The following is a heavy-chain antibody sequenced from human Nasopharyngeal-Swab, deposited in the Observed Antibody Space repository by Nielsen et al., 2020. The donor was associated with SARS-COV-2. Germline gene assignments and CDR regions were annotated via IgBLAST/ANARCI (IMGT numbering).Heavy chain of an antibody. Sequence: GSLRLSCTVSGGSVSSGSYYWIWIRQPPGKGLEWIGYIYYSGSTNYNPSLKSRVTISVDTSKNQFSLKLSSVTAADTAVHYCARYSGSYYRGYMDVWGKGTTVTVSS. CDR2: IYYSGST. D-gene: IGHD1-26*01. J-gene: IGHJ6*03. V-gene: IGHV4-61*01. CDR3: ARYSGSYYRGYMDV. CDR1: GGSVSSGSYY.